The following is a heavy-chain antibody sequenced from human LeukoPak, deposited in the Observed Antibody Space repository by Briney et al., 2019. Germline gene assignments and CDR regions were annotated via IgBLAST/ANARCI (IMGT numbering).Heavy chain of an antibody. J-gene: IGHJ4*02. D-gene: IGHD5-18*01. CDR1: GFTFSSYA. Sequence: QPGGSLRLSCAASGFTFSSYAMSWVRQAPGKGLAWVSVISGSGGSTYYADSVKGRFTISRDNSKNTLYLQMNSLRAEDTAVYYCAKPPQRAPKMLIQLWLPFDYWGQGTLVTVPS. CDR2: ISGSGGST. CDR3: AKPPQRAPKMLIQLWLPFDY. V-gene: IGHV3-23*01.